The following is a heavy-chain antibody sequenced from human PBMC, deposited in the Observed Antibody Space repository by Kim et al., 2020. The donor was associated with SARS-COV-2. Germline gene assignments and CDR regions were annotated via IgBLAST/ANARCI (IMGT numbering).Heavy chain of an antibody. D-gene: IGHD3-9*01. CDR1: GFSFSSYA. V-gene: IGHV3-33*06. CDR2: ISAYTDPR. CDR3: AKDQSTHFDA. Sequence: GGSLRLSCAASGFSFSSYAMHWVRQTPGRGLEWLAVISAYTDPRVYADSVRGRFTVSRDNSNNILYLEMSDLRANDTAVYYCAKDQSTHFDAWGQGTLVTVSS. J-gene: IGHJ4*02.